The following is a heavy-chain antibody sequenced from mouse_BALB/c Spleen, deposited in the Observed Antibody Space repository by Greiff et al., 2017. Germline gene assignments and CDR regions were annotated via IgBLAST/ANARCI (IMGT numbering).Heavy chain of an antibody. CDR1: GYSFTGYF. CDR3: ARWRLPYYFDY. D-gene: IGHD2-4*01. J-gene: IGHJ2*01. V-gene: IGHV1-20*02. Sequence: EVQLQQSGPELVKPGASVKISCKASGYSFTGYFMNWVMQSHGKSLEWIGRINPYNGDTFYNQKFKGKATLTVDKSSSTAHMELRSLASEDSAVYYCARWRLPYYFDYGGQGTTLTVSS. CDR2: INPYNGDT.